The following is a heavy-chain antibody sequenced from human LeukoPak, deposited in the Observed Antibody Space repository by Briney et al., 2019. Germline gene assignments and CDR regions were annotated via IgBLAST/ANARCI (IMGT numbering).Heavy chain of an antibody. Sequence: SVKVSCKASGGTFSSYAISWVRQAPGQGLEWMGGIIPIFGTANYAQKFQGRVTITTDESTSTAYMELSSLRSEDTAVYYCARTQLRGGGYYYYYMDVWGKGTTVTVSS. V-gene: IGHV1-69*05. J-gene: IGHJ6*03. CDR1: GGTFSSYA. CDR3: ARTQLRGGGYYYYYMDV. D-gene: IGHD6-6*01. CDR2: IIPIFGTA.